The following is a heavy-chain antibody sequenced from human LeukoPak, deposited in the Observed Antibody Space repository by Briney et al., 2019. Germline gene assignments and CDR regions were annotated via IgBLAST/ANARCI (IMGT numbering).Heavy chain of an antibody. V-gene: IGHV4-59*01. J-gene: IGHJ4*02. CDR1: GGSMSSYY. Sequence: SETLSLTCTVSGGSMSSYYWSWIRQPPGKGREWIGYIYYSGSTNYNPSLKSRATISVDTSKNQFTLKLSSVTAADTAVYYCARGRYGWLPFDYWGQGTLVTVSS. CDR3: ARGRYGWLPFDY. CDR2: IYYSGST. D-gene: IGHD3-16*01.